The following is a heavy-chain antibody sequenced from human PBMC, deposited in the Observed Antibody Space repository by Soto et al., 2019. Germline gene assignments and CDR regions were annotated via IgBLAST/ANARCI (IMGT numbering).Heavy chain of an antibody. J-gene: IGHJ4*02. Sequence: PGGSLRLSCAASGFTFSSYGMHWVRQAPGKGLEWVAVISYDGSNKYYADSVKGRFTISRDNSKNTLYLQMNSLRAEDTAVYYCAKGDWYYDFWRGLVPFDYWGQGTLVTVSS. CDR3: AKGDWYYDFWRGLVPFDY. CDR2: ISYDGSNK. CDR1: GFTFSSYG. D-gene: IGHD3-3*01. V-gene: IGHV3-30*18.